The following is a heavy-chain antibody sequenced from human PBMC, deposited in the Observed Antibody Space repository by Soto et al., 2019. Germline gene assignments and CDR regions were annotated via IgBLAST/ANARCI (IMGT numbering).Heavy chain of an antibody. CDR3: AATIMAAVGTGHYYGMDV. D-gene: IGHD6-13*01. CDR1: GFTFSGSA. CDR2: IVVGSGDT. J-gene: IGHJ6*02. V-gene: IGHV1-58*01. Sequence: ASVKVSCKASGFTFSGSAVQWVRQARGQRLEWIGWIVVGSGDTNSAQKFQEGVTITRDTSTSTAYLQIRSLRSEDTAVYYCAATIMAAVGTGHYYGMDVWGQGTTVTVSS.